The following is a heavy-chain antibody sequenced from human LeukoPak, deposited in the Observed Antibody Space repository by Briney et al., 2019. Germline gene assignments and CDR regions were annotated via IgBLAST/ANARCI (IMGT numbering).Heavy chain of an antibody. CDR2: ISTGGTT. D-gene: IGHD3-16*01. V-gene: IGHV3-23*01. Sequence: GGSLRLSCAVSGFTSANYAMTWVRQAPGKGLESVSSISTGGTTYYAHSVKGRFTLSRDNSKNTLYLQMSSLRAEDTAVYYCAKLGHGGYYSYMDVWGKGTTVTVSS. CDR3: AKLGHGGYYSYMDV. J-gene: IGHJ6*03. CDR1: GFTSANYA.